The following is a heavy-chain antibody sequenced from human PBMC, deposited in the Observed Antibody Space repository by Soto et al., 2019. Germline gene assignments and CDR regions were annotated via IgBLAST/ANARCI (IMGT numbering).Heavy chain of an antibody. CDR1: GDSVSSNSAA. D-gene: IGHD6-13*01. CDR3: ARGGGQQLAFWFDP. V-gene: IGHV6-1*01. J-gene: IGHJ5*02. Sequence: QTLSLTCALSGDSVSSNSAAWNWIRQSPSRGLEWLGRTYYRSKWYNDYAVSVKSRITINPDTSKNQFSLQLNSVTPEDTAVYYCARGGGQQLAFWFDPWGQGTLVTVSS. CDR2: TYYRSKWYN.